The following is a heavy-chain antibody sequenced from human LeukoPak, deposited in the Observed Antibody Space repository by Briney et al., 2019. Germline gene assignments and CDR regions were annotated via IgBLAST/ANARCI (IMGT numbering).Heavy chain of an antibody. CDR2: IYYSGSA. J-gene: IGHJ6*03. D-gene: IGHD6-13*01. Sequence: SETLSLTCTVSGGSISSYYWTWIRQPPGKGLEWIGYIYYSGSANYNPSLKSRVTISVDTSKNQFSLKLSSVTAADTAVYYCARGYSSSWLYYYYYMDVWGKGTTVTVSS. V-gene: IGHV4-59*01. CDR3: ARGYSSSWLYYYYYMDV. CDR1: GGSISSYY.